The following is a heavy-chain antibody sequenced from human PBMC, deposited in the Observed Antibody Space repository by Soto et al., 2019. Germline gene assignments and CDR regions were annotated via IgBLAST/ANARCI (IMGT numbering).Heavy chain of an antibody. CDR1: GGSISSGGYY. Sequence: SETLSLTCTVSGGSISSGGYYWSWIRQHPGKGLEWIGYIYYIGSTYYNPSLKSRVTISVDTSKNQFSLKLSSVTAADTAVYYCAREYCSSTSCYGDDYGDFYYFDYWGQGTLVTVSS. V-gene: IGHV4-31*03. CDR3: AREYCSSTSCYGDDYGDFYYFDY. D-gene: IGHD2-2*01. J-gene: IGHJ4*02. CDR2: IYYIGST.